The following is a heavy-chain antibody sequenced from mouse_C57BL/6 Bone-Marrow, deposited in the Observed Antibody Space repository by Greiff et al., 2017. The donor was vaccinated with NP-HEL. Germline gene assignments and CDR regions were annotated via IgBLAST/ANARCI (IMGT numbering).Heavy chain of an antibody. V-gene: IGHV2-5*01. CDR1: GFSLTSYG. Sequence: QVQLQQSGPGLVQPSQSLSITCTVSGFSLTSYGVHWVRQSPGKGLEWLGVIWRGGSTDYNAAFMSRLSITKDNSKSQVFFKMNSLQADDTAIYNCAKKSSGGLGIDYWGQGTTLTVSS. CDR3: AKKSSGGLGIDY. CDR2: IWRGGST. D-gene: IGHD4-1*01. J-gene: IGHJ2*01.